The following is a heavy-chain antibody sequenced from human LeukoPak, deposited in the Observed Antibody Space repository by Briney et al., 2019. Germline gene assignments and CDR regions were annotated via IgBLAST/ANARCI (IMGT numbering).Heavy chain of an antibody. CDR2: ISGGGGT. CDR1: GFTFSSYS. D-gene: IGHD2-21*02. CDR3: AKEPPYCGGDCYFLLDY. Sequence: GGSLTLSCAVSGFTFSSYSMSWVRQAPGKGLEWVSGISGGGGTYYADSVKGRFTISRDNSKNTLYLRVNSLRAEDTGVYYCAKEPPYCGGDCYFLLDYWGQGALVIVSS. J-gene: IGHJ4*02. V-gene: IGHV3-23*01.